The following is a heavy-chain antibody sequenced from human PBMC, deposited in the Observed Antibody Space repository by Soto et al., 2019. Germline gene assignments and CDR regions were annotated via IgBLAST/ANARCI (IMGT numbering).Heavy chain of an antibody. D-gene: IGHD5-18*01. V-gene: IGHV1-18*01. J-gene: IGHJ6*02. Sequence: ASVKVSCKASGYTFYSHSISWVRQAPGQGLEWMGRISADNGNTKYAQKFRGRVTMTTDTSTSTVYMELRNLRSDDTSVYYCARCIQQDYYYGMDVWGQGTTVTVSS. CDR1: GYTFYSHS. CDR2: ISADNGNT. CDR3: ARCIQQDYYYGMDV.